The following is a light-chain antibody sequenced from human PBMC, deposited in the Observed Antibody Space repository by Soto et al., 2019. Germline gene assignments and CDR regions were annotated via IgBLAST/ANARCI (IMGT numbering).Light chain of an antibody. V-gene: IGKV3-20*01. J-gene: IGKJ4*01. CDR2: GTS. CDR3: QQYASSPLLT. Sequence: EIVSTQSPATLSLSPGERATLSCRASQSISSTYLAWYQQKPGQAPRLLIFGTSTRATGIPDRFSGSGSGTDFTLSISRLEPEDFAVYYCQQYASSPLLTFGGGTKVDI. CDR1: QSISSTY.